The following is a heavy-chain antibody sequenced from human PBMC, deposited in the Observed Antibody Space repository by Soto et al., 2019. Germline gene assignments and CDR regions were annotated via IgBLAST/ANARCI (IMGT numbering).Heavy chain of an antibody. CDR1: GAPMSEYF. V-gene: IGHV4-59*01. J-gene: IGHJ4*02. CDR2: IYYLGST. CDR3: ARDGYDGSGSPYPAF. Sequence: KPSETLSLTCTFSGAPMSEYFWSWIRQSPGKGLEWIGYIYYLGSTDYNPSLKSRVTISVDTSKRQFSLRLTSVTAADTAVYYCARDGYDGSGSPYPAFWGPGTQVTVSS. D-gene: IGHD3-10*01.